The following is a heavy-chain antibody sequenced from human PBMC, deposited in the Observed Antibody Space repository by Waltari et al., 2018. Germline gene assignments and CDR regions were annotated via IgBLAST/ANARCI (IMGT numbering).Heavy chain of an antibody. J-gene: IGHJ4*02. D-gene: IGHD3-22*01. V-gene: IGHV1-24*01. CDR1: GYTLPEFS. CDR2: FDPEDGET. CDR3: ATADVSSGYLWYFDY. Sequence: QVQLVQSGSEVKKPGASVKVSCKVSGYTLPEFSMHLVRPAPGKGLEWMGGFDPEDGETIYAQKFQGRVTMTEDTSTDTAYMELSSLRSEDTAVYYCATADVSSGYLWYFDYWGQGTLVTVSS.